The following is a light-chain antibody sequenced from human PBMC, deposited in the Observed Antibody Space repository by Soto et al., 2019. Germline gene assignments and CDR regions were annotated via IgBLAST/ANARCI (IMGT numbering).Light chain of an antibody. CDR3: QAWDSSTAV. CDR1: KLGDKY. J-gene: IGLJ1*01. CDR2: QDS. V-gene: IGLV3-1*01. Sequence: SYELTQPPSVSVSPGQTASITCSGDKLGDKYACWYQQKPGQSPVLVIYQDSKRPSGTPERFSGSNSGNTATLTISGTQAMDEADYYCQAWDSSTAVFGTGTKLTVL.